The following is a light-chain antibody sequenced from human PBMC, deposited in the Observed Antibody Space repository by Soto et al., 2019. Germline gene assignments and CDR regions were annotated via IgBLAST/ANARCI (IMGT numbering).Light chain of an antibody. J-gene: IGKJ1*01. CDR2: DAS. CDR1: RSISRW. Sequence: DIQMTQSPSTLSAFVGDRVTITCRASRSISRWLAWYQQKPGKAPKLLIYDASSLESGVPSRFSGSGSGTDFTLTISGLQPNDFATYYCQQYNTYSRTFGQGTKVELK. CDR3: QQYNTYSRT. V-gene: IGKV1-5*01.